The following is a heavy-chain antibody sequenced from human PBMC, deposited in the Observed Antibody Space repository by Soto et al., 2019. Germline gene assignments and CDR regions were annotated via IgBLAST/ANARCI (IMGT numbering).Heavy chain of an antibody. D-gene: IGHD1-26*01. V-gene: IGHV4-39*01. CDR1: GGSISSSSYY. CDR2: IYYSGST. J-gene: IGHJ4*02. Sequence: PSETLSLTCTVSGGSISSSSYYWGWIRQPPGKGLEWIGSIYYSGSTYYNPSLKSRVPISVDTPKNQFPRRLSSVTAADTAVYYCARTRPTGSYENGGVDYWGQGTLVTVSS. CDR3: ARTRPTGSYENGGVDY.